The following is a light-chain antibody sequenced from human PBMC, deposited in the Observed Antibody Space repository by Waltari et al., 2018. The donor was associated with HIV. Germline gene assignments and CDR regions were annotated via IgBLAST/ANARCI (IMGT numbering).Light chain of an antibody. J-gene: IGLJ3*02. V-gene: IGLV1-44*01. CDR2: SNN. CDR3: AAWDDSLNGRV. CDR1: SSNIGSNT. Sequence: QSVLTQPPSASGTPRQRVTISCSGSSSNIGSNTVNWYQQLPGTAPKLLIYSNNQRPSGVPDRFSCSKSGTSASLAISGLQSEDEADYYCAAWDDSLNGRVFGGGTKLTVL.